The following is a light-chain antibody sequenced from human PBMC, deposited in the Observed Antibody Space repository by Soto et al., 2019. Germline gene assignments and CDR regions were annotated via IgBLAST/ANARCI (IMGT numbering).Light chain of an antibody. CDR1: QSVRSSY. CDR2: GAS. CDR3: QQYGRSWT. Sequence: EIVLTQSPGTLSLSPGERVTHSCRASQSVRSSYLAWYQQMPGQAPRLLIYGASRRATGIADRFSGRGSGTDFTLTISRLEPEDFAVYYCQQYGRSWTFGQGTRWISN. V-gene: IGKV3-20*01. J-gene: IGKJ1*01.